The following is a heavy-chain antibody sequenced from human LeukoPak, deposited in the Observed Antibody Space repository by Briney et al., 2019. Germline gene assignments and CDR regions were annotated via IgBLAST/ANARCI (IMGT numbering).Heavy chain of an antibody. CDR1: GFAFSSYA. Sequence: GGSLRLSCAASGFAFSSYAMSWVRQAPGKRLEWVSAISGSGGSTYYADSVKGRFTISRDNSKNTLYLQMNSLRAEDTAVYYCARDIVVVPAAGFDPWGQGTLVTVSS. V-gene: IGHV3-23*01. CDR3: ARDIVVVPAAGFDP. CDR2: ISGSGGST. D-gene: IGHD2-2*01. J-gene: IGHJ5*02.